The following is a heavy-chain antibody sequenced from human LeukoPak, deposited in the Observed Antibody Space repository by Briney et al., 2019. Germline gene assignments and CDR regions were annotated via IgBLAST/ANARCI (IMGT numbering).Heavy chain of an antibody. CDR3: ATWDIYSYGINYYFDY. V-gene: IGHV1-2*02. D-gene: IGHD5-18*01. CDR1: GYTFTGYY. J-gene: IGHJ4*02. CDR2: INPNSGGT. Sequence: ASVKVSCKASGYTFTGYYMHWVRQAPGQGLGWMGWINPNSGGTNYAQKFQGRVTMTRDTSISTAYMELSRLRSDDTAVYYCATWDIYSYGINYYFDYWGQGTLVTVSS.